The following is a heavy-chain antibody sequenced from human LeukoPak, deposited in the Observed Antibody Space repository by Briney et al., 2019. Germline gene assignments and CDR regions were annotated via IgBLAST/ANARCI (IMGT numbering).Heavy chain of an antibody. D-gene: IGHD6-25*01. CDR2: VKRKSDGGTT. V-gene: IGHV3-15*01. CDR3: ATGGHYFGA. Sequence: PGGSLRLSCAASGFNFNDAWMSWVRQAPGKGLEWVGRVKRKSDGGTTDLAAPVKGRFTMSRDDSKDTLYLQMNSLRIEDTAVYHCATGGHYFGAWGQGILVTVSS. CDR1: GFNFNDAW. J-gene: IGHJ4*02.